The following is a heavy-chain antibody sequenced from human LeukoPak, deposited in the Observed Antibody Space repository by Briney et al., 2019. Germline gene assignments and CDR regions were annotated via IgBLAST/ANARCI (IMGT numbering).Heavy chain of an antibody. CDR3: ARTALTAELLFDY. CDR1: GGSISSGGYY. Sequence: PSETLSLTCTVSGGSISSGGYYWSWIRQLPGKGLEWIGYIYYSGSTYYNPSLKSRVTISVDTSKNQLSLKLRSVTAADTAVYYCARTALTAELLFDYWGQGTLVTVSS. J-gene: IGHJ4*02. V-gene: IGHV4-31*03. D-gene: IGHD2-21*02. CDR2: IYYSGST.